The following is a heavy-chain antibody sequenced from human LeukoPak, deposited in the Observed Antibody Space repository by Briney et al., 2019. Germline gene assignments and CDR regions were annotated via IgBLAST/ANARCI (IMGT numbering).Heavy chain of an antibody. V-gene: IGHV3-48*03. CDR1: GFTFSSYA. D-gene: IGHD6-6*01. CDR2: ISSSGSTI. J-gene: IGHJ4*02. Sequence: GGSLRLSCAASGFTFSSYAMGWVRQAPGKGLEWVSYISSSGSTIYYADSVKGRFTISRDNAKNSLYLQMNSLRAEDTAVYYCARSSSSSDLDYWGQGTLVTVSS. CDR3: ARSSSSSDLDY.